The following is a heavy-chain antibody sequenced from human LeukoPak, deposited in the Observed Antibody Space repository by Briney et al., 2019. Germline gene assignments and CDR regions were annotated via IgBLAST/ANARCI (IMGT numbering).Heavy chain of an antibody. Sequence: ASVKVSCKASGYTFTSYGISWVRQAPGQGLEWMGIINPSGGTTNYAQKFQGRVTMTRDTSISTAYMELSRLRSDDTAVYYCARGSGSNHDFDYWGQGTLVTVSP. J-gene: IGHJ4*02. V-gene: IGHV1-46*01. D-gene: IGHD1-26*01. CDR2: INPSGGTT. CDR3: ARGSGSNHDFDY. CDR1: GYTFTSYG.